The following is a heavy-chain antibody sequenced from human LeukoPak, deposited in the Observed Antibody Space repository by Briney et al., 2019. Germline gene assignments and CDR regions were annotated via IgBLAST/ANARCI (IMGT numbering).Heavy chain of an antibody. CDR1: GGSISSRSYY. Sequence: SETLPLTCTVSGGSISSRSYYWGWSRQPPGKGLVWIGSFYYGGSTYCNPSLKSRVTISVDTSKNQFSLRLSSVTAADTAVYYCARHRGYYDDMDVWGQGTTVTVSS. J-gene: IGHJ6*02. CDR3: ARHRGYYDDMDV. CDR2: FYYGGST. D-gene: IGHD3-10*01. V-gene: IGHV4-39*01.